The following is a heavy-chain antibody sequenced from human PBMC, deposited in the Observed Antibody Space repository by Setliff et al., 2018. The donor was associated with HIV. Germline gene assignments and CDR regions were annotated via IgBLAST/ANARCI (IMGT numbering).Heavy chain of an antibody. V-gene: IGHV4-59*01. CDR2: IFYTGRT. J-gene: IGHJ4*02. D-gene: IGHD2-8*01. CDR1: GGSISSYY. CDR3: ARELLGSNGVFDH. Sequence: SETLSLTCSVSGGSISSYYWSWIRQPPGKGLEWIGYIFYTGRTNYNPSLKGRVTISVGTSKNQFSLRLTSVTAADTAVYYCARELLGSNGVFDHWGQGTLVTVSS.